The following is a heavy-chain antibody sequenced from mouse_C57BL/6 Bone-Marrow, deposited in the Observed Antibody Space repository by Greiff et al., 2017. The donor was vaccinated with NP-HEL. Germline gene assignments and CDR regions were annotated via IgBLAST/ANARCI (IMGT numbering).Heavy chain of an antibody. V-gene: IGHV1-77*01. J-gene: IGHJ2*01. CDR2: IGPGSGST. Sequence: QVQLQQSGAELVKPGASVKISCKASGYTFTDYYINWVKQRPGQGLEWIGKIGPGSGSTYYNEKFKGKATLTADKSSSTAYMQLSSLTSEASAVYICVSSGSSFYIDYWGEGTTLTV. D-gene: IGHD1-1*01. CDR1: GYTFTDYY. CDR3: VSSGSSFYIDY.